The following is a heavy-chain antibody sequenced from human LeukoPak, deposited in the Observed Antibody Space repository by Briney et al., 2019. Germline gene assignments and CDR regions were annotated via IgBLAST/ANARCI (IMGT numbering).Heavy chain of an antibody. CDR1: GGSISSYY. CDR2: IYYSGST. V-gene: IGHV4-59*04. CDR3: ARERDSGSYYYYYMDV. J-gene: IGHJ6*03. D-gene: IGHD1-26*01. Sequence: SETLSLTCTVSGGSISSYYWSWIRQPPGKGLEWIGSIYYSGSTYYNPSLKSRVTISVDTSKNQFSLKLSSVTAADTAVYYCARERDSGSYYYYYMDVWGKGTTVTVSS.